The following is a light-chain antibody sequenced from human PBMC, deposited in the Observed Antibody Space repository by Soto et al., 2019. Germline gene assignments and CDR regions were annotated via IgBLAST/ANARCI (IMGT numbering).Light chain of an antibody. J-gene: IGLJ1*01. Sequence: QSVLTQPPSTSGTPGQRVTISCSGGRSNIGGNTVNWYQQLPGTAPKLLIYNDTQRPSGVHARFSASRSGTSASLAISGLQSEDEADYYCATFDTSLDFSYVFGSATKLTVL. CDR2: NDT. CDR3: ATFDTSLDFSYV. V-gene: IGLV1-44*01. CDR1: RSNIGGNT.